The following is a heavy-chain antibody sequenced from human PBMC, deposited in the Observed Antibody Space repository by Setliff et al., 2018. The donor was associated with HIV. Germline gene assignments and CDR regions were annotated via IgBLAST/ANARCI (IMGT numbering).Heavy chain of an antibody. J-gene: IGHJ4*02. V-gene: IGHV5-51*01. CDR3: ARGRGGYFGGGRYYNLPYFDS. CDR1: GSSFSTYW. CDR2: LYFGDSDP. D-gene: IGHD2-15*01. Sequence: GESLKISCKTSGSSFSTYWVGWVRQMPGKGLEWLGILYFGDSDPKYNPSFEGQVTISADKSIKTAFLRWRSLKTSDTAIYYCARGRGGYFGGGRYYNLPYFDSWGQGTQVTVSS.